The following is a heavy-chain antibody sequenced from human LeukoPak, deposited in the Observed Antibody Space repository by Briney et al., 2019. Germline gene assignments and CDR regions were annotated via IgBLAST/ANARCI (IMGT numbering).Heavy chain of an antibody. J-gene: IGHJ4*02. CDR3: ARLVYYASGSYYGTL. D-gene: IGHD3-10*01. CDR2: IYPGDSDT. CDR1: GYSFTSYW. Sequence: GESLKISCKGSGYSFTSYWLGWVRQMPGKGLEWMGIIYPGDSDTGYSPSFQGQVTISADKSISTAYLQWSSLKASDTAMYYCARLVYYASGSYYGTLWGQGTLVTVSS. V-gene: IGHV5-51*01.